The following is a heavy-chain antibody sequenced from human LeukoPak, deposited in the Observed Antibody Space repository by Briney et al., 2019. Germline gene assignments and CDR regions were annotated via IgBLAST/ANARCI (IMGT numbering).Heavy chain of an antibody. CDR1: GFSLSTSGVG. CDR3: AHRRGYDILTGPSMQFDY. V-gene: IGHV2-5*02. Sequence: SGPTLVKPTQTLTLTCTFSGFSLSTSGVGVGWIRQPPGKALEWLALIYWDDDKRYSPSLKSRLTITKDTSKNQVVLTMTNMDPVDTATYYCAHRRGYDILTGPSMQFDYGGQGTLVTVSS. D-gene: IGHD3-9*01. J-gene: IGHJ4*02. CDR2: IYWDDDK.